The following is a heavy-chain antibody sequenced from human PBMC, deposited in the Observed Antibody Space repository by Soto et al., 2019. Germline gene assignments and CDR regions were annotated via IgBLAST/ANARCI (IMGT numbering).Heavy chain of an antibody. Sequence: GGSLRLSCAASGFTFDTYAMNWVRQAPGKGLAWVSAIGTDSNTYYADAGKGRFTISRDNSRTTLYLQMNSLRAEDTALYYCVRKNPGTRPFDYWGQGTLVTVSS. J-gene: IGHJ4*01. V-gene: IGHV3-23*01. CDR3: VRKNPGTRPFDY. CDR2: IGTDSNT. CDR1: GFTFDTYA.